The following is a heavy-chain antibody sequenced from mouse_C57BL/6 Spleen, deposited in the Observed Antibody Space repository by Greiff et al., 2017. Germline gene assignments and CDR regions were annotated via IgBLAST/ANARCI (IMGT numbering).Heavy chain of an antibody. J-gene: IGHJ4*01. CDR2: IDPSDSYT. CDR3: ARAYGWDNYYAMDY. Sequence: QVQLQQPGAELVMPGASVKLSCKASGYTFTSYWMHWVKQRPGQGLEWIGEIDPSDSYTNYNQKFKGKSTLTVDKASSTSYMQISSLTSEDSAVYYCARAYGWDNYYAMDYWGQGTSVTVSS. D-gene: IGHD1-1*01. V-gene: IGHV1-69*01. CDR1: GYTFTSYW.